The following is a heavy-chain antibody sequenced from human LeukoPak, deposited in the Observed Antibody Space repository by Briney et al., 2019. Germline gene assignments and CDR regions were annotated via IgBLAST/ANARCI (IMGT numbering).Heavy chain of an antibody. Sequence: PGGSLRLSCAASGFTFSSYWMHWVRQAPGKGLVWVSRINSDGSSTSYADSVKGRFTISRDNAKNTLYLQMNSLRAEDTAVYYCARLAFPTGYSCSWFFRNRGYYYMDVWGKGTTVTVSS. CDR2: INSDGSST. D-gene: IGHD6-13*01. J-gene: IGHJ6*03. CDR3: ARLAFPTGYSCSWFFRNRGYYYMDV. CDR1: GFTFSSYW. V-gene: IGHV3-74*01.